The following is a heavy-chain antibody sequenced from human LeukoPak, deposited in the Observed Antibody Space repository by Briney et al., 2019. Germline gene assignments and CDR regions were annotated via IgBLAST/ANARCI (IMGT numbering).Heavy chain of an antibody. CDR2: IGGRDGST. CDR3: AKGHYYGSGSLDY. CDR1: GFTFSSYA. V-gene: IGHV3-23*01. Sequence: GGSLRLSCAASGFTFSSYAISWVRQAPGKGLEWVSAIGGRDGSTYYADSVKGRFTISRDNSKNTLYVQMNSLRAEDTAVYYCAKGHYYGSGSLDYWGQGTLVTVSS. D-gene: IGHD3-10*01. J-gene: IGHJ4*02.